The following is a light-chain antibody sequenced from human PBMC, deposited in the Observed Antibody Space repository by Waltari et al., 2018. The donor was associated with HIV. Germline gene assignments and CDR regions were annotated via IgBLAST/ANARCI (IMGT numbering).Light chain of an antibody. Sequence: EKVMTQSPATLSVSPGERATFTCRASQSVNNNLAWYQQKPGQAPRLLIPDASTRATGIPARFSGSGSGTEFTLTISSLQSEDFAVYFCQQYANWPFTFGQGTRLEIK. CDR2: DAS. J-gene: IGKJ5*01. V-gene: IGKV3-15*01. CDR3: QQYANWPFT. CDR1: QSVNNN.